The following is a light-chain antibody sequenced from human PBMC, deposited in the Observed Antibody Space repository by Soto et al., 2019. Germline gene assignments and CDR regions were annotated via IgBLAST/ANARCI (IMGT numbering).Light chain of an antibody. Sequence: DFVMTQAPDSLAVSLGERATINCKSSQSVLYNSNNKNHLGWFQQKPGHPPKLLIYGASFRPSGVPDRFSGSGSGTDFTLTISSLQAEDVAVYYCQQYNNWPITFGQGTRLE. CDR1: QSVLYNSNNKNH. V-gene: IGKV4-1*01. CDR3: QQYNNWPIT. J-gene: IGKJ5*01. CDR2: GAS.